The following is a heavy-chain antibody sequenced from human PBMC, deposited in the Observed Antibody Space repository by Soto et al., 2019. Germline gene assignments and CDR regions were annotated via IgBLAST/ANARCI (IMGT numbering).Heavy chain of an antibody. D-gene: IGHD6-19*01. CDR3: AKNHSSGPFDY. V-gene: IGHV3-23*01. CDR2: IRGSGGRT. CDR1: GFSFGNYA. J-gene: IGHJ4*02. Sequence: EVQLLESGGGLVQPGGSLRLSCAASGFSFGNYAMSWVRQAPGKGLEWVSGIRGSGGRTDYADSVKGRCTISRDNSKNTLYLQMNSLRAEDAAVYYCAKNHSSGPFDYWGQGTLVTVSS.